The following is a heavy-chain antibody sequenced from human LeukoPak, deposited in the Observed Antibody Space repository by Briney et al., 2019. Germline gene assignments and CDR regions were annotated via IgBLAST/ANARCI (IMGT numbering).Heavy chain of an antibody. Sequence: QLGGSLLLSCAASGFTFSSYWMSWVRQAPGKGLEWVANIKQDGSEKYYVDSVKGRFTISRDNAKNSLYLQMNSLRAEDTAVYYCARVYDYVWGSYRNFDYWGQGTLVTVSS. D-gene: IGHD3-16*02. CDR1: GFTFSSYW. V-gene: IGHV3-7*01. CDR2: IKQDGSEK. CDR3: ARVYDYVWGSYRNFDY. J-gene: IGHJ4*02.